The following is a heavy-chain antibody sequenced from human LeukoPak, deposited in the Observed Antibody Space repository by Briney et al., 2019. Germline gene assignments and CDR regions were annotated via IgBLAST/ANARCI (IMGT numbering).Heavy chain of an antibody. D-gene: IGHD6-19*01. CDR3: ARWDRWYSSGWYGYYDY. Sequence: PGGSLRLSCAASGFSVSSNYMSWVRQAAGKGLEWVSVIYSGGSTHYADSVKGRFTISRDNSKNTLYLQMNSLRAEDTAVYYCARWDRWYSSGWYGYYDYWGQGTPVTVSS. J-gene: IGHJ4*02. V-gene: IGHV3-53*01. CDR2: IYSGGST. CDR1: GFSVSSNY.